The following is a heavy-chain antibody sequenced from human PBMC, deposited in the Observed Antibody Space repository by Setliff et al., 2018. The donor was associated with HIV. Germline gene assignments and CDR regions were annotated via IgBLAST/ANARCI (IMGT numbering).Heavy chain of an antibody. CDR3: ARDWAARYYYGMDV. D-gene: IGHD3-16*01. Sequence: SETLSLTCTVSGDSVTSDSYYWNWIRQPAGKTLEWIGRIYFSGSTNYNPSLKSRVTISIDTSKNQLSLKLSSVTAADTAVYYCARDWAARYYYGMDVWGQGTTVTSP. J-gene: IGHJ6*02. V-gene: IGHV4-61*02. CDR1: GDSVTSDSYY. CDR2: IYFSGST.